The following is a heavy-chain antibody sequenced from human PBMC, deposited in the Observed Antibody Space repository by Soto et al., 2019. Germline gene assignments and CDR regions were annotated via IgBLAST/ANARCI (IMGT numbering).Heavy chain of an antibody. CDR2: ISWDSRSV. V-gene: IGHV3-9*01. CDR1: GFTFEDYA. Sequence: GGSLRLSCAVSGFTFEDYAMHWVRQAPGKGLEWVSGISWDSRSVAYADSVKGRFTISRDNSKNTLYLQMNSLRAEDSAVYYCAKSVDYYDSSGYYPPNYFDYWGQGTLVTVSS. J-gene: IGHJ4*02. CDR3: AKSVDYYDSSGYYPPNYFDY. D-gene: IGHD3-22*01.